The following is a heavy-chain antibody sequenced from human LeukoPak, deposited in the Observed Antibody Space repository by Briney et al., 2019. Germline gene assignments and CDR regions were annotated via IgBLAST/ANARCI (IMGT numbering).Heavy chain of an antibody. J-gene: IGHJ5*02. V-gene: IGHV3-48*01. CDR1: GFTFSSYS. CDR3: AREVYQLLYCWFDP. CDR2: ISSSSSTI. Sequence: PGGPLRLSCAASGFTFSSYSMNWVRQAPGKGLEWVSYISSSSSTIYYADSVKGRFTISRDNAKNSLYLQMNSLRAEDTAVYYCAREVYQLLYCWFDPWGQGTLVTVSS. D-gene: IGHD2-2*02.